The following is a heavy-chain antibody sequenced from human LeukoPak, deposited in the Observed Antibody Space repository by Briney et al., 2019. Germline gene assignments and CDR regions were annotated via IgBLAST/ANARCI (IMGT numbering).Heavy chain of an antibody. J-gene: IGHJ4*02. CDR3: ARRIAAAAAPYYFDY. V-gene: IGHV3-74*01. CDR1: GFTFSSYW. D-gene: IGHD6-13*01. CDR2: INSDGSST. Sequence: PGGSLRLSCAASGFTFSSYWMHWVRQAPGKGLLWVSRINSDGSSTSYADSVKGRFTISRDNAKTTLYLQMNSLRAEDTAVYYCARRIAAAAAPYYFDYWGQGTLVTVSS.